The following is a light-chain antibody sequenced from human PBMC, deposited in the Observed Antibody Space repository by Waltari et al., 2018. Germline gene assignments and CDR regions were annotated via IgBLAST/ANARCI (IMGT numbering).Light chain of an antibody. CDR1: RDAVGARGC. CDR3: SSCRAVSTLGV. J-gene: IGLJ2*01. V-gene: IGLV2-14*03. CDR2: DVT. Sequence: QSALTPPASGAGFLGQSTTITCTGFRDAVGARGCASRYQQHPGNVPKLIIYDVTRLPSVLSRRFSASKSGDTASLTISGLQPEDEAYYFCSSCRAVSTLGVFGGGTKLTVL.